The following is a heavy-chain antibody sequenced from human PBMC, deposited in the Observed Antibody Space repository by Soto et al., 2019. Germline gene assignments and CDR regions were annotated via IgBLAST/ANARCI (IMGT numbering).Heavy chain of an antibody. D-gene: IGHD2-2*01. CDR2: IYYSGNT. Sequence: QVQLQESGPGLVKPSQTLSLTCTVSGGSISSSGYYWSWIRQHPGKGLEWIGYIYYSGNTHYNPSLRSRFIMSLITSKIQFSLKLNSVSAADTAVYYCARVRCVSTSCLRLEYWGQGTLVTVSS. CDR1: GGSISSSGYY. V-gene: IGHV4-31*03. CDR3: ARVRCVSTSCLRLEY. J-gene: IGHJ4*02.